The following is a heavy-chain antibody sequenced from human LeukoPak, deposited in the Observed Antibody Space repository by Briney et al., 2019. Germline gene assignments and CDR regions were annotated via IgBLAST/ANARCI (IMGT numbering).Heavy chain of an antibody. J-gene: IGHJ4*02. D-gene: IGHD3-9*01. CDR3: TKWGDYDGSTGYYDSDY. CDR2: IVGNGVST. Sequence: GGSLRLSCAASGFTFRNYAMSWVRQALGKGLEWVSAIVGNGVSTYYADSVQGRFTISRDNSKNTLYLQMNSLRAEDTALYYCTKWGDYDGSTGYYDSDYWGQGTLVTVSS. V-gene: IGHV3-23*01. CDR1: GFTFRNYA.